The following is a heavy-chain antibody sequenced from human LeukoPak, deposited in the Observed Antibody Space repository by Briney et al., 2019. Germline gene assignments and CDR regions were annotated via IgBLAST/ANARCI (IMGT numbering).Heavy chain of an antibody. Sequence: GASVKVSCKASGGTFSSYAISWVRQAPGQGLEWMGRIIPIFGTANSAQKFQGRVTITTDESTSTAYMELSSLRSEDTAVYYCARNGGYSYGSSLTRGAFDIWGQGTMVTVSS. CDR2: IIPIFGTA. CDR3: ARNGGYSYGSSLTRGAFDI. V-gene: IGHV1-69*05. CDR1: GGTFSSYA. D-gene: IGHD5-18*01. J-gene: IGHJ3*02.